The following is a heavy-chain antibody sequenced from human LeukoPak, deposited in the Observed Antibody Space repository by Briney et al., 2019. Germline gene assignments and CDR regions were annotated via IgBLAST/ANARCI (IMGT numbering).Heavy chain of an antibody. D-gene: IGHD2-2*03. CDR3: ARDVSMDIGGSDC. CDR2: TTDSGEST. CDR1: GFSFSTYA. Sequence: GGTLRLSCAASGFSFSTYAMTWLRQAPGKGLGWVSTTTDSGESTHYADAVKGRFTMSRDNSKKTLYLQLNSLRAEDTAVYYCARDVSMDIGGSDCWGPGTLVTVSS. J-gene: IGHJ4*02. V-gene: IGHV3-23*01.